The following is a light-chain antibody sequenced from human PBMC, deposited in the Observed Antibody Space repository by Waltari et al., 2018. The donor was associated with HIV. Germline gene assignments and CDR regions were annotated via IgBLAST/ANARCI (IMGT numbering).Light chain of an antibody. J-gene: IGLJ2*01. V-gene: IGLV3-1*01. CDR2: QNN. CDR3: QAWDGSTAI. Sequence: SYELTQPLSVSVSPGQTASITCSGDKLGDKYISWYQQKPGQSPVLVIYQNNKRPSGIPERFSGSNSGNTATLTISGTQAMDEADYYCQAWDGSTAIFGGRTKLTVL. CDR1: KLGDKY.